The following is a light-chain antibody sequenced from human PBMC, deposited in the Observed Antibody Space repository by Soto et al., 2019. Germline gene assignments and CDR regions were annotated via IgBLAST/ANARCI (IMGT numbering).Light chain of an antibody. CDR3: QQSYTTPIT. V-gene: IGKV3-15*01. J-gene: IGKJ5*01. CDR1: QSVSIN. Sequence: EIVMTQSPATLSVSPGGRATRSCRASQSVSINLAWYQQKPGQAPRLLIYGASTRATGSPARFSGSGSGTEFTLTISSLQPEDFATYFCQQSYTTPITFGQGTRLEI. CDR2: GAS.